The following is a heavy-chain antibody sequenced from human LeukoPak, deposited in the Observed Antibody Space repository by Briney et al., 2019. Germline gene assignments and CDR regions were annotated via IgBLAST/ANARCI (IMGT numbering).Heavy chain of an antibody. J-gene: IGHJ3*02. CDR1: GFTFSSYS. Sequence: GGSLRLSCAASGFTFSSYSMKWVRQAPGKGLEWVSSMSSTSYYIYYADSVKGRFTISRDNAKNSLFLQMNSLRAEDTAVYYCARSLVGTAFDIWGQGTMVTVSS. CDR2: MSSTSYYI. V-gene: IGHV3-21*01. D-gene: IGHD3-9*01. CDR3: ARSLVGTAFDI.